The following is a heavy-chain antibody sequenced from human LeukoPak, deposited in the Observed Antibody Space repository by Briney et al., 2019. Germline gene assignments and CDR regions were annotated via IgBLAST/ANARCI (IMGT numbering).Heavy chain of an antibody. CDR3: ARDRPKYGSGSYLYYYYYYMDV. D-gene: IGHD3-10*01. CDR2: ISSSSSYI. V-gene: IGHV3-21*01. CDR1: GFTFSSYS. Sequence: TGGSLRLSCAASGFTFSSYSMNWVRQAPGKGLEWVSSISSSSSYIHYADSVKGRFTISRDNAKNSLSLQMNSLRAEDTAVYYCARDRPKYGSGSYLYYYYYYMDVWGKGTTVTVSS. J-gene: IGHJ6*03.